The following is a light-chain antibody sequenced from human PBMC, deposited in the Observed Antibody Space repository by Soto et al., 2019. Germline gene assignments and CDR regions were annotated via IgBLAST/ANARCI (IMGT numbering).Light chain of an antibody. CDR2: AAS. V-gene: IGKV1-39*01. Sequence: DIQMTQSPSSLSASVGDRVTLTCRASQSISSYLNWYQQEPGKAPKLLIYAASTVQRGVPSKYTGSGSGTDFTLTISSLQPEDFATYYCQQTYSTPRTFGEGTKEEIK. J-gene: IGKJ1*01. CDR3: QQTYSTPRT. CDR1: QSISSY.